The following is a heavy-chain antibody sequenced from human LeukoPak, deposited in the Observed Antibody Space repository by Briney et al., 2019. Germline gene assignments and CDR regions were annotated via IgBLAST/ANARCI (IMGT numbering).Heavy chain of an antibody. CDR2: ITSSSSYI. CDR3: ARAVNGLTMVRGVRDYYYYMDV. CDR1: GFTFSNYN. J-gene: IGHJ6*03. D-gene: IGHD3-10*01. Sequence: GGSLRLSCAASGFTFSNYNMNWVRHAPGKGLEWVSSITSSSSYIYYADSVKGRFTISRDNAKNSLYLQMNSLRAEDTAVYYCARAVNGLTMVRGVRDYYYYMDVWGKGTTVTVSS. V-gene: IGHV3-21*01.